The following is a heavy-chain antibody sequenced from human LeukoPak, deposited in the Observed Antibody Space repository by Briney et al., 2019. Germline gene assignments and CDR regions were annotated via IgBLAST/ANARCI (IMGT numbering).Heavy chain of an antibody. D-gene: IGHD3-3*02. CDR3: AKEGPNIFFDY. CDR1: GFTLNNYV. J-gene: IGHJ4*02. Sequence: GGSLRLSCAASGFTLNNYVMSWVRQAPGKGLEWVSAIRGRDFRTYYADSVKGRFTISRDNSKNTLYLQMNSLRAEDTAVYYCAKEGPNIFFDYWGQGTLVTVSS. V-gene: IGHV3-23*01. CDR2: IRGRDFRT.